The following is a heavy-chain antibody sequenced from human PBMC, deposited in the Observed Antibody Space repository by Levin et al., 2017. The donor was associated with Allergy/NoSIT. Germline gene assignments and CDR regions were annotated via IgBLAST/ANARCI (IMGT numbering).Heavy chain of an antibody. Sequence: RGESLKISCAASGFTVSSNYMSWVRQAPGKGLEWVSVIYSGGSTYYADSVKGRFTISRDNSRNTLYLQMNSLRAEDTAVYYCARDQGSGLGGLYYGMDVWGQGTTVTVSS. D-gene: IGHD6-19*01. CDR2: IYSGGST. V-gene: IGHV3-66*01. CDR1: GFTVSSNY. J-gene: IGHJ6*02. CDR3: ARDQGSGLGGLYYGMDV.